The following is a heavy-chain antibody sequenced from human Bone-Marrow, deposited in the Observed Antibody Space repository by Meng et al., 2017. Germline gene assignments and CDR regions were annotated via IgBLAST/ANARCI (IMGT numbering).Heavy chain of an antibody. CDR3: ARAQGYCSGGSCYRIYYGMDV. D-gene: IGHD2-15*01. CDR1: GFSLSNARMG. CDR2: IFSNDEK. V-gene: IGHV2-26*01. Sequence: SGPTLVKPTETRTLTCTVSGFSLSNARMGVSWIRQPPGKALEWLAHIFSNDEKSYSTSLKSRLTISKDTSKSQVVLTMTNMDPVDTATYYCARAQGYCSGGSCYRIYYGMDVWGQGTTVTVSS. J-gene: IGHJ6*02.